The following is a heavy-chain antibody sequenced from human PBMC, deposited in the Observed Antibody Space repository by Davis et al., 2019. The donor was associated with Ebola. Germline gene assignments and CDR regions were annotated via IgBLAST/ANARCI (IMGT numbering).Heavy chain of an antibody. V-gene: IGHV1-2*02. J-gene: IGHJ5*02. CDR3: ARSRIRLRWGLDP. Sequence: ASVKVSCKASGYTFTGYYMHWVRQAPGQGLEWMGWINPNSGGTNYAQKFQGRVTMTRDTSISTAYMELSRLRSEDTAVYYYARSRIRLRWGLDPWGQGTLVTVSS. CDR2: INPNSGGT. D-gene: IGHD4-23*01. CDR1: GYTFTGYY.